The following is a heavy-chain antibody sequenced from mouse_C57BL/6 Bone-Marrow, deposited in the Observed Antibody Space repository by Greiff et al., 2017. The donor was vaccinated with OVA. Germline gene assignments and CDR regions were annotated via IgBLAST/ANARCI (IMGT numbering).Heavy chain of an antibody. V-gene: IGHV1-7*01. Sequence: VQLQQSGAELVKPGASVKLSCKASGYTFTSYWMHWVKQRPGQGLEWIGYINPSSGYTKYNQKFKDKATLTANKSSSTAYMQLSSLTYENSAVYYCARGRITTVVDDWGQGTTLTVSS. CDR3: ARGRITTVVDD. J-gene: IGHJ2*01. D-gene: IGHD1-1*01. CDR2: INPSSGYT. CDR1: GYTFTSYW.